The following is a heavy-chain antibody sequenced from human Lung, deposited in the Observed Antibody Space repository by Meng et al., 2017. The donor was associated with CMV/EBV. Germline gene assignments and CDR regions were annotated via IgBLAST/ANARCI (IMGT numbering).Heavy chain of an antibody. CDR3: AKGKWGGYYYYYGMDV. D-gene: IGHD1-26*01. V-gene: IGHV3-23*03. Sequence: SCAASGFTFSTFAMSWVRQAPGKGLQWVSFIYSGDDSTYYADSVKGRFTISRDNSKNTLYLQMNSLRAEDSAVYYCAKGKWGGYYYYYGMDVWGRGXTVTVSS. CDR2: IYSGDDST. J-gene: IGHJ6*02. CDR1: GFTFSTFA.